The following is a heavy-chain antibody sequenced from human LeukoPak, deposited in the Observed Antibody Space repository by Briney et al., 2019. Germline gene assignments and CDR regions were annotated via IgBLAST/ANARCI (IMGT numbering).Heavy chain of an antibody. D-gene: IGHD3-10*01. V-gene: IGHV7-4-1*02. CDR3: ARDRVLLWFGESYYFDY. CDR1: GYTFTSYG. CDR2: INTNTGNP. J-gene: IGHJ4*02. Sequence: ASVKVSCKASGYTFTSYGITWVRQAPGQGLEWMGWINTNTGNPTYAQGFTGRFVFSLDTSVSTAYLQISSLKAEDTAVYYCARDRVLLWFGESYYFDYWGQGTLVTVSS.